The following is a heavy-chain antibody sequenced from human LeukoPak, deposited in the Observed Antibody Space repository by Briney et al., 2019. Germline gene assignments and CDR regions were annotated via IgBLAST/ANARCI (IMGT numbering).Heavy chain of an antibody. V-gene: IGHV1-18*01. CDR1: GYTFTSYG. J-gene: IGHJ4*02. CDR2: ISAYNGNT. Sequence: ASVKVSCKASGYTFTSYGISWVRQAPGQGLEWMGWISAYNGNTNYAQKLQGRVTMTTDISTSTAYMELRSLRSDDTAVYYCARDSIISYYYDSSGSDYWGQGTLVTVSS. D-gene: IGHD3-22*01. CDR3: ARDSIISYYYDSSGSDY.